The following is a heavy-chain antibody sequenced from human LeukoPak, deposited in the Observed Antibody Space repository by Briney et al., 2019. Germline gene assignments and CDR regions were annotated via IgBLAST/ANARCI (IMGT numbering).Heavy chain of an antibody. Sequence: PGGSLRLSCAASGFTFSSYAMSWVRQAPDKGLEWVSAISGSGTPTYSADSVKGRFTISRDNSKNTLDLQMNNLRAEDTAVYYCATLYGGSTDYWGQGTLVTVPS. CDR3: ATLYGGSTDY. CDR1: GFTFSSYA. D-gene: IGHD5-12*01. V-gene: IGHV3-23*01. J-gene: IGHJ4*02. CDR2: ISGSGTPT.